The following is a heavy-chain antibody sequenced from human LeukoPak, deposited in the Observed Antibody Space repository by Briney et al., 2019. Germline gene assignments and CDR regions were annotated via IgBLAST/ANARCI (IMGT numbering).Heavy chain of an antibody. CDR2: IYWNDDK. V-gene: IGHV2-5*01. J-gene: IGHJ6*02. Sequence: SGPTLVKPTQTLTLTCTFSGFSLSTSGVGVGWIRQPPGKALEWLALIYWNDDKRYSPSLKSRLTITKDTSKNQVVLTMTNMDPVDTPTYYCALSQPPHYDFWSGPPLGMDVWGQGTTVTVSS. CDR3: ALSQPPHYDFWSGPPLGMDV. D-gene: IGHD3-3*01. CDR1: GFSLSTSGVG.